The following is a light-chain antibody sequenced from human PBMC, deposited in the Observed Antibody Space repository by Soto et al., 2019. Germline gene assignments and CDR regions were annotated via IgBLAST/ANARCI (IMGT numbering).Light chain of an antibody. J-gene: IGKJ4*01. CDR1: QGVSSA. CDR2: DAS. CDR3: QQFNDYPLT. V-gene: IGKV1D-13*01. Sequence: ATQLTQSPSSLSASVGDRVTITCRASQGVSSALAWFQQKPGKTPKLLISDASTLQGGVPSRFSGSGSGTDFTLHISGLQPEDFATYYCQQFNDYPLTFGGGTKVGI.